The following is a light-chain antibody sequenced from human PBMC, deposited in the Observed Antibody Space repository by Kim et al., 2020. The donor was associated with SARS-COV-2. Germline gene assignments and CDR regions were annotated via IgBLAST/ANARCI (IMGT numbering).Light chain of an antibody. CDR2: DAS. Sequence: DIQMTQSPSSLSASVGDRVTVTCQTSPDIRNFLNWYQQKPGKAPKLLIYDASNLETGVPSRFSGSGSGTDFTFSISSLQPEDIATYYCQQYNYLPLSFGGGTKVDIK. CDR1: PDIRNF. J-gene: IGKJ4*01. V-gene: IGKV1-33*01. CDR3: QQYNYLPLS.